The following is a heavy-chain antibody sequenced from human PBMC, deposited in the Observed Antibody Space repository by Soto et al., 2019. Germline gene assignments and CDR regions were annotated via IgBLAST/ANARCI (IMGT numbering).Heavy chain of an antibody. V-gene: IGHV3-53*01. Sequence: GGSLRLSCAASTSGFGGSNYMTWVRQAPGKGLEWVSVIYRDGNTYYVDSVKGRFTISRDNSKNTLYLQMNSLRGEDTAVYYCARGRFGMDVWGQGTTVPVSS. CDR1: TSGFGGSNY. J-gene: IGHJ6*02. CDR2: IYRDGNT. CDR3: ARGRFGMDV.